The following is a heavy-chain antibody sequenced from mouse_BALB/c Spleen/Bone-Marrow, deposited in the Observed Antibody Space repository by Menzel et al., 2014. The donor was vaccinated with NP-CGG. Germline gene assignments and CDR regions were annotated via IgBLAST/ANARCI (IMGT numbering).Heavy chain of an antibody. CDR3: TRAHYYGFYYFDY. CDR2: INPSNGGT. V-gene: IGHV1S81*02. D-gene: IGHD1-2*01. CDR1: GYTFTSYY. J-gene: IGHJ2*01. Sequence: VHLVESGAELVKPGASVKLSCKASGYTFTSYYMYWVKQRPGQGLEWIGEINPSNGGTNFNEKFKSKATLTVDKSSSTAYMQLSSLTSEDSAVYYCTRAHYYGFYYFDYWGQGTTLTVSS.